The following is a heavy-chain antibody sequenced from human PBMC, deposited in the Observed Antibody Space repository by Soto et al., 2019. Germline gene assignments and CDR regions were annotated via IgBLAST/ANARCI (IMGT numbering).Heavy chain of an antibody. CDR1: GFTFDDYA. CDR2: ISWNSGNI. Sequence: EVHLVESGGGLVQPGRSLRLSCTASGFTFDDYAMHWVRQVPGKGLEWVSSISWNSGNIVYADSVKGRFTISRDSANNSLYLQMSSLRTEDTALCYCAKGAVTSIFGYFDYWGQGTLVTVSS. V-gene: IGHV3-9*01. D-gene: IGHD3-3*01. J-gene: IGHJ4*02. CDR3: AKGAVTSIFGYFDY.